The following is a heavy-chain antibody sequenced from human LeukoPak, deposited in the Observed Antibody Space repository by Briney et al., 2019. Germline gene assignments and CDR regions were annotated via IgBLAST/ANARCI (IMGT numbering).Heavy chain of an antibody. D-gene: IGHD2-2*01. V-gene: IGHV4-4*09. CDR2: IYSSGAT. CDR3: ARRTPGPQLDEYVAYFFDH. CDR1: GGSITTYN. Sequence: PSETLSLICTVSGGSITTYNWIWIRQTPGQALEWIGHIYSSGATKYNPSLKSRATILLDTSKNQLSLKLSSVSAADTAVYYCARRTPGPQLDEYVAYFFDHWGHGTQVTVSS. J-gene: IGHJ4*01.